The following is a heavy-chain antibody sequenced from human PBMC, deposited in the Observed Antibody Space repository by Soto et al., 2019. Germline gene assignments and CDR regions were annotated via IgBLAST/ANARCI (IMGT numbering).Heavy chain of an antibody. CDR2: ISYSGRT. V-gene: IGHV4-59*01. CDR3: ASGTSWKLPFDY. J-gene: IGHJ4*02. D-gene: IGHD1-1*01. CDR1: SDSISSYY. Sequence: ETLSLTCTVSSDSISSYYWSWIRQPPGKRLEWIGYISYSGRTDYNPSLKSRVTISGDTSKNQFSLKVSSVTAADTAVYYCASGTSWKLPFDYWGQGTLVTVSS.